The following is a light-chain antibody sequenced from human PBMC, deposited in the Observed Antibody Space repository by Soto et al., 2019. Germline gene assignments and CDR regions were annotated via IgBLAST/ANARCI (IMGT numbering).Light chain of an antibody. J-gene: IGLJ2*01. CDR1: SSDIGGYNY. Sequence: QSALTQPPSVSGFPGQSITMSCTGTSSDIGGYNYVSWYQHHPGEAPKLLIYDVTNRPSGVSNRFTASKSGNTASLTISGLQAEDEADYYCSSYTSRNTVLFGGGTKLTVL. CDR2: DVT. V-gene: IGLV2-14*01. CDR3: SSYTSRNTVL.